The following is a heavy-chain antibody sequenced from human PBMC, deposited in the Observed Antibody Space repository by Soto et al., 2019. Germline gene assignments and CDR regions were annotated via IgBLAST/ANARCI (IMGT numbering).Heavy chain of an antibody. V-gene: IGHV3-21*01. J-gene: IGHJ1*01. CDR2: ISSSGSYI. D-gene: IGHD4-17*01. Sequence: PGGSLRLSCAASGFTFSSYSMNWVRQAPGKGLEWVSSISSSGSYIYYADSVKGRFTISRDSAKNSLYLQMNSLRAEDTAVYYCARVTHLGDYAFQHWGQGALVTVSS. CDR1: GFTFSSYS. CDR3: ARVTHLGDYAFQH.